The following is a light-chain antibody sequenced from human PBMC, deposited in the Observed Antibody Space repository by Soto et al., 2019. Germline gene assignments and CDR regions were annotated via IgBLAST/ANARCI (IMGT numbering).Light chain of an antibody. J-gene: IGKJ5*01. CDR2: GAS. CDR1: QAMNTY. CDR3: QQLHSYPIT. Sequence: DIQLTQSPSFLSASVGDRVTISFLASQAMNTYIAWYQQRPGAAPKLLVYGASTLYTGVPSRFSGSESGAVFTLTISSLQPEDFATYYCQQLHSYPITFGQGTRLEIK. V-gene: IGKV1-9*01.